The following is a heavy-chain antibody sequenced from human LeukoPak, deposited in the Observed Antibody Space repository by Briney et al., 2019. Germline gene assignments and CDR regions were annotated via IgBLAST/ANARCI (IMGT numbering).Heavy chain of an antibody. D-gene: IGHD1-26*01. CDR3: ARSGSYYASYYYYYGMDV. V-gene: IGHV1-2*02. CDR1: GYSFTGHY. CDR2: INPNSGGT. J-gene: IGHJ6*02. Sequence: ASVKVSCKASGYSFTGHYMHWVRQAPGQGLEWMGWINPNSGGTNYTQKFQGRVTMTRDTSISTAYMELSRLRSDDTAVYYCARSGSYYASYYYYYGMDVWGQGTTVTVSS.